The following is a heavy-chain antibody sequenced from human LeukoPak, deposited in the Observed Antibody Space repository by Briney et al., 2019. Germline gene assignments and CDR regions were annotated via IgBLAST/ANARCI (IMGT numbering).Heavy chain of an antibody. V-gene: IGHV3-9*01. J-gene: IGHJ4*02. D-gene: IGHD6-13*01. CDR2: ISWNSAII. CDR1: GFSFDDYA. CDR3: AKSGYSSRWCWDY. Sequence: EPGGSLRLSCVASGFSFDDYAMHWVRQAPGKGLEWVSGISWNSAIIDYADSVKGRFTISRDNAKNSLYLQMNSLRVEDTALYYCAKSGYSSRWCWDYWGQGTLVTVSS.